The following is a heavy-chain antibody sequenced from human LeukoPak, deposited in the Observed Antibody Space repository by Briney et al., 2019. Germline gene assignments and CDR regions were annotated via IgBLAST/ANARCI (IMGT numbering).Heavy chain of an antibody. CDR2: ISSSGSTI. CDR1: GFTFSSYS. V-gene: IGHV3-48*04. CDR3: ARDMGFGELPDDY. D-gene: IGHD3-10*01. J-gene: IGHJ4*02. Sequence: GGSLRLSCAASGFTFSSYSMNWVRQAPGKGLEWVSYISSSGSTIYYADSVKGRFTISRDNAKNSLYLQMNSLRAEDTAVYYCARDMGFGELPDDYWGQGTLVTVSS.